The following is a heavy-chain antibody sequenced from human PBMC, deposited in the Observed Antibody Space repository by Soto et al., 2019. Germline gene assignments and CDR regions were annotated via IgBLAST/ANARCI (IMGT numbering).Heavy chain of an antibody. CDR2: INAGNGNT. Sequence: QVQLVQSGAEVKKPGASVKVSCKASGYTFTSYAMQWVRQAPGQRLEWMGWINAGNGNTKYSQKFQGRVTITTDTSASTDYMELGSLRSEDTAVYYCAGDLGGWTDYWGQGTLVIVSS. V-gene: IGHV1-3*01. D-gene: IGHD6-19*01. J-gene: IGHJ4*02. CDR1: GYTFTSYA. CDR3: AGDLGGWTDY.